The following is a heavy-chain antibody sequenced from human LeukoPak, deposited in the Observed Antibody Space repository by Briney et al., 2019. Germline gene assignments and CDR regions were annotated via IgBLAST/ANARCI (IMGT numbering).Heavy chain of an antibody. J-gene: IGHJ4*02. CDR3: ARVSGGSRKYYFDY. Sequence: ASVKVCCKASGYTFTSYGMHWVCQAPGQRLEWMGWSNAGNGNTKYSQKFQGRVTITRDTSASTAYMELSSLRSEDTAVYYCARVSGGSRKYYFDYWGQGTLVTVSS. CDR1: GYTFTSYG. CDR2: SNAGNGNT. D-gene: IGHD2-15*01. V-gene: IGHV1-3*01.